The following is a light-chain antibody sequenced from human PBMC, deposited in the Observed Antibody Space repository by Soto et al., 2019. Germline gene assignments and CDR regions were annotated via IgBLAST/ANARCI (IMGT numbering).Light chain of an antibody. J-gene: IGKJ2*01. Sequence: EVVMTQSPATLSVFPGERVTLSCRASQSVSTSLAWYQQKPGQAPRLLIYSASTRATGIPARFSGSGSGTEFTLTISSLECEDFAVYYCQQYSHGYTFGEGTELEIK. V-gene: IGKV3-15*01. CDR1: QSVSTS. CDR3: QQYSHGYT. CDR2: SAS.